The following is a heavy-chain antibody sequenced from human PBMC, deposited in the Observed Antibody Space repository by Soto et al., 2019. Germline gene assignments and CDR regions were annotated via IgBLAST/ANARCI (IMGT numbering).Heavy chain of an antibody. CDR1: GFTFRSYV. CDR2: TSYDGGDK. V-gene: IGHV3-30*19. J-gene: IGHJ1*01. CDR3: ARWGTTGGLDV. D-gene: IGHD3-16*01. Sequence: QVQLVESGGGVVQPGTSLRVSCVGSGFTFRSYVIHWVRQAPGKGLEWVALTSYDGGDKYYGDSVRGRFTISRDNSRNTVDLQMDSLRLEATALYYCARWGTTGGLDVWGQGTLVSVSS.